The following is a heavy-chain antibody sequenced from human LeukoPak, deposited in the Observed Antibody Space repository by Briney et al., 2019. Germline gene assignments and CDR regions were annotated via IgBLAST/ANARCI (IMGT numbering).Heavy chain of an antibody. J-gene: IGHJ4*02. Sequence: GGSLRLPCAASGFTFSSYAMSWVRQAPGKGLEWVSAISGSGGSTYYADSVKGRFTISRDNSKNTLYLQMNSLRAEDTAVYYCAKDVVGATYIPWDYWGQGTLVTVSS. CDR1: GFTFSSYA. CDR2: ISGSGGST. CDR3: AKDVVGATYIPWDY. V-gene: IGHV3-23*01. D-gene: IGHD1-26*01.